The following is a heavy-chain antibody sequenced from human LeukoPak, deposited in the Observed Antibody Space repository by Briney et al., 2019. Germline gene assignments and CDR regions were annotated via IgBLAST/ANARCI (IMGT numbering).Heavy chain of an antibody. CDR3: ASGGYSYGLDY. CDR2: IYHSGST. J-gene: IGHJ4*02. D-gene: IGHD5-18*01. CDR1: GGSISSGGYS. Sequence: PSETLSLTCAVSGGSISSGGYSWHWIRQPPGKGLEWIGYIYHSGSTYYNPSLKSRVTISVDRSKNQFSLKLSSVTAADTAVYYCASGGYSYGLDYWGQGTLVTVSS. V-gene: IGHV4-30-2*01.